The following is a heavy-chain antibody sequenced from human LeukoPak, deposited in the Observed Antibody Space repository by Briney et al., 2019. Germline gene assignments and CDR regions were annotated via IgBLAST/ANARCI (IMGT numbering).Heavy chain of an antibody. V-gene: IGHV3-11*04. Sequence: GGSLRLSCAASRFTFSDSYMSWIRQAPGKGLEWVSYITPSSTTIYYADSVKGRFTISRDNAKNSMYLQMNSLRDDDSAVYYCARGGYSSSWYWVFWGQGTLVTVSS. J-gene: IGHJ4*02. CDR2: ITPSSTTI. CDR3: ARGGYSSSWYWVF. D-gene: IGHD6-13*01. CDR1: RFTFSDSY.